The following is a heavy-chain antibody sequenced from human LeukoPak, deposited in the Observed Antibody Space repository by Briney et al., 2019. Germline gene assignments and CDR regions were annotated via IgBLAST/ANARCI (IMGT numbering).Heavy chain of an antibody. V-gene: IGHV4-59*01. CDR1: GGSISSYY. J-gene: IGHJ4*02. Sequence: PSETLSLTCTVSGGSISSYYWSWIRQPPGKGLEWIGYIYYSGSTYYNPSLKSRVTISVDTSKNQFSLKLSSVTAADTAVYYCARDQGTNHFDYWGQGTLVTVSS. CDR2: IYYSGST. CDR3: ARDQGTNHFDY. D-gene: IGHD1-1*01.